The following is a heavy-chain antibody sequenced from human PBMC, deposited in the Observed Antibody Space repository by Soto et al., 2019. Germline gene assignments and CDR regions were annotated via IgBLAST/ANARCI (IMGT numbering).Heavy chain of an antibody. J-gene: IGHJ4*02. D-gene: IGHD2-15*01. Sequence: QITLKESGRTLVKPKQTLTLTCTFSGFSLSTSGVGVGWIRPPPGKALEWLALIYWDDDKRYSPSLKCRLTIPMHTSKIQLVLTMPHIDPVVTSTYYSAHRPPSADFAVVDYWGQGTLVTVSS. CDR1: GFSLSTSGVG. CDR2: IYWDDDK. V-gene: IGHV2-5*02. CDR3: AHRPPSADFAVVDY.